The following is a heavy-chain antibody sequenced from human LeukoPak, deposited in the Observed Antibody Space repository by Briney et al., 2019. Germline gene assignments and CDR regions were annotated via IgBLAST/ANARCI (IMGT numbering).Heavy chain of an antibody. V-gene: IGHV3-74*01. D-gene: IGHD5-18*01. CDR1: GLTFSSHW. J-gene: IGHJ4*02. CDR2: INRDGSRT. CDR3: ARGGSDTAMAHDY. Sequence: GGSLRLSCAASGLTFSSHWMHWVRQAPGKGLMWVSRINRDGSRTDYADSVKGQFTISRDDAKNTLYLQVNSLRAEDTAVYFCARGGSDTAMAHDYWGQGTLVTVSS.